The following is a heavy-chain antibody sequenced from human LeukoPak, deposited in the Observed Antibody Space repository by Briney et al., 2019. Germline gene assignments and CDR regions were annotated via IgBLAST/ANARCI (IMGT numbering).Heavy chain of an antibody. J-gene: IGHJ4*02. CDR2: IYYSGST. CDR3: ARDYYVGNPAYYFDY. Sequence: PSETLSLTCTVSGGSISSYYWSWIRQPPGKGLEWIGYIYYSGSTNYNPSLKSRVTISVDTSKNQFSLKLSSVTAADTAVYYCARDYYVGNPAYYFDYWGQGTLVTVSS. V-gene: IGHV4-59*01. D-gene: IGHD4-23*01. CDR1: GGSISSYY.